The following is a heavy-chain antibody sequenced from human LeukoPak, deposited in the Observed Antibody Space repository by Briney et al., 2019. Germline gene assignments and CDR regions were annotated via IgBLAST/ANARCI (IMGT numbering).Heavy chain of an antibody. V-gene: IGHV4-34*01. Sequence: PSETLSLTCAVYGESLSGYYWSWIRQSPGKGLEWIGEGGDRGGTKYSPSLKSRVTISADTSKNQSSLNLRSVTAADTAVYYCAKNGQTGFSFDPWGQGTLVTVSS. D-gene: IGHD3-9*01. CDR1: GESLSGYY. CDR2: GGDRGGT. CDR3: AKNGQTGFSFDP. J-gene: IGHJ5*02.